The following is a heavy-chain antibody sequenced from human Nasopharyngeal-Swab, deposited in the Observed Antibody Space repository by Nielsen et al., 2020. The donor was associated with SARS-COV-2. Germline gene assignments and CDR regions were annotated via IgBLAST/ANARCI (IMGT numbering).Heavy chain of an antibody. J-gene: IGHJ6*03. V-gene: IGHV5-51*01. CDR1: GYSFTIYW. CDR3: ARQAPHYDFWSGSAYYMDV. D-gene: IGHD3-3*01. Sequence: KVPCKGSGYSFTIYWIGWVRQMPGKGLEWMGIIYPGDSDTRYSPSFQGQVTISADKSISTAYLQWSSMKDSDTAMYYCARQAPHYDFWSGSAYYMDVWGKGTTVTVSS. CDR2: IYPGDSDT.